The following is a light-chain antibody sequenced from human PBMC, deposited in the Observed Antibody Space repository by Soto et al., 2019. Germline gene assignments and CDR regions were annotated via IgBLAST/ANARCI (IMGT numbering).Light chain of an antibody. CDR1: PRISSTS. CDR3: QQYGNSPFT. Sequence: ENLWRHSPRTLSFCLGGKATLSSGGRPRISSTSLAWYRQKPGQAPRLLIYGASTRATGIPDRFSGSESGTDFTLTISRLEPEDFVVYYCQQYGNSPFTFGQGTGLEIK. J-gene: IGKJ5*01. V-gene: IGKV3-20*01. CDR2: GAS.